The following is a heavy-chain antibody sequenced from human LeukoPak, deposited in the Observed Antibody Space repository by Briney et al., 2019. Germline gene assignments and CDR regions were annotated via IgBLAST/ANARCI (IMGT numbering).Heavy chain of an antibody. CDR1: GFTFSDYY. CDR2: ISGSGSTI. V-gene: IGHV3-11*01. CDR3: SKDPVPHGNGLYWFDP. Sequence: GGSLRLSCAASGFTFSDYYMSWIRQAPGKGLEWLTYISGSGSTIYYADSVKGRFTISRDNSRNTLYIQMNSLRVEDTAVYYCSKDPVPHGNGLYWFDPWGQGTLVTVSS. J-gene: IGHJ5*02. D-gene: IGHD1-14*01.